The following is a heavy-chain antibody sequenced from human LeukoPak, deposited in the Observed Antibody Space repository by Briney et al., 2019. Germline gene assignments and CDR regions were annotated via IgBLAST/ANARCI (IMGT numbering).Heavy chain of an antibody. J-gene: IGHJ4*02. V-gene: IGHV1-69*06. CDR2: IIPIFGTA. CDR1: GYTFTSCY. D-gene: IGHD2-2*01. CDR3: ATDVWCSSTSCQD. Sequence: SVKVACKASGYTFTSCYMHWVRQAPGQGLEWMGGIIPIFGTANYAQKFQGRVTMTEDTSTDTAYMELSSLRSEDTAVYYCATDVWCSSTSCQDWGQGTLVTVSS.